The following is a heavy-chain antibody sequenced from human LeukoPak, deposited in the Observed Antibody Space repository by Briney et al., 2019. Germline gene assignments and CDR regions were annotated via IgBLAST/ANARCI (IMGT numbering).Heavy chain of an antibody. CDR1: AGSSSGYY. V-gene: IGHV4-34*01. J-gene: IGHJ6*02. Sequence: SETLSLTCDVYAGSSSGYYWSWIRHPPGKGLEWIGEINHRGSTNYNPSLKSRVTISVDTSKNQFSLKLSSVTAADTAVYYCARGLWFGELSDYYGMDVWGQGTTVTVSS. D-gene: IGHD3-10*01. CDR2: INHRGST. CDR3: ARGLWFGELSDYYGMDV.